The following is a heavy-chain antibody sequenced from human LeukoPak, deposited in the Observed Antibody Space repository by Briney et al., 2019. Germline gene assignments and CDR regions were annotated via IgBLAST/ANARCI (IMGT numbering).Heavy chain of an antibody. V-gene: IGHV3-30*18. CDR1: GFIFSSYG. D-gene: IGHD1-26*01. CDR2: ISYDGRTK. Sequence: GGSLRLSCAASGFIFSSYGIHWVRQAPGKGLEWVAVISYDGRTKYYADSVRGRFTISRDNSMHTLYLQMNSLRPEDTAVYYCAKYRDFHYYGMDVWGQGTTVTVSS. CDR3: AKYRDFHYYGMDV. J-gene: IGHJ6*02.